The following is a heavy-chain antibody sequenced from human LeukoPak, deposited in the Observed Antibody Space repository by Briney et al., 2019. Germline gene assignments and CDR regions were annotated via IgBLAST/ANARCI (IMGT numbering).Heavy chain of an antibody. Sequence: KPSETLSLTCAVYGGSFSGYYWSWIRQPPGKGLEWIGEINHSGSTNYNPSLKSRVTISVDTSKNQFSLKLSSVTAADTAVYYCARGRVPYYFDYWGQGTLVTVSS. CDR1: GGSFSGYY. J-gene: IGHJ4*02. V-gene: IGHV4-34*01. CDR2: INHSGST. CDR3: ARGRVPYYFDY.